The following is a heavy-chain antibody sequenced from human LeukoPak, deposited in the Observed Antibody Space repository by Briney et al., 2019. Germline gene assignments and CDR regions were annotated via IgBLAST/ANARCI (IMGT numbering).Heavy chain of an antibody. V-gene: IGHV1-18*01. D-gene: IGHD2-21*02. CDR2: ISAYNGNT. Sequence: GASVKVSCKASGYTFTSYGISWLRQAPGQGLEWMGWISAYNGNTKYAQKLQGRVTMTRDTSTSTAYMELRSLRSDDTAVYYCARGVVTAIQFDYWGQGTLVTVSS. CDR3: ARGVVTAIQFDY. J-gene: IGHJ4*02. CDR1: GYTFTSYG.